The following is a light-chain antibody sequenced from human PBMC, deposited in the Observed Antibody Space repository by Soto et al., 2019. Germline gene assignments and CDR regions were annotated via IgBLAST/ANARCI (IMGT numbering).Light chain of an antibody. Sequence: QSALTQPASVSGSPGRSITISCTGTSSDVGSYNLVSWYQQHPGKAPKLMIYEGSKRPSGVSNRFSGSKSGNTASLTISGLQAEDEADYYCCSFAGLNTLLFGGGTKLTVL. V-gene: IGLV2-23*01. CDR1: SSDVGSYNL. CDR2: EGS. J-gene: IGLJ2*01. CDR3: CSFAGLNTLL.